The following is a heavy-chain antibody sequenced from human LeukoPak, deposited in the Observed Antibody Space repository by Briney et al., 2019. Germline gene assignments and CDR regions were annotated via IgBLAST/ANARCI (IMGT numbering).Heavy chain of an antibody. CDR3: AREEGLGSSSWYPRFDP. CDR1: GGSISSYY. V-gene: IGHV4-59*01. J-gene: IGHJ5*02. Sequence: SETLSLTCTVSGGSISSYYWSWIRQPPGKGLEWIGYIYYSGSTNYNPSLKSRVTISVDTSKNQFSLKLSSVTAADTAVYYCAREEGLGSSSWYPRFDPWGQGTLVTVSS. CDR2: IYYSGST. D-gene: IGHD6-13*01.